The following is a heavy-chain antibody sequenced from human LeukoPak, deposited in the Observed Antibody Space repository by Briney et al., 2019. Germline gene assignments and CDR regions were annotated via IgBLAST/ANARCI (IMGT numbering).Heavy chain of an antibody. CDR1: VVTIGDCA. CDR2: IRSKAYGGTT. J-gene: IGHJ4*02. V-gene: IGHV3-49*04. D-gene: IGHD4-23*01. CDR3: TRDQDGESPNSSFDY. Sequence: GRSLRLSCTASVVTIGDCATRWGRQAPGTGLEWVGFIRSKAYGGTTEYAASVKGRFTISRDDSKSIAYLQMNSLKTEDTAVYYSTRDQDGESPNSSFDYWGQGTLVTVSS.